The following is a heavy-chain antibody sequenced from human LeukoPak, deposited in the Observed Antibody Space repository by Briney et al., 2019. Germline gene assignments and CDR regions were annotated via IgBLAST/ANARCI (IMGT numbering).Heavy chain of an antibody. Sequence: GGSPRLSCAACVFTFNSYGVHWVRKARDRGLEWVTVLSYDGSNKYYADSVKGRFTISRDNSKNTLYLQMNSVKAEDTAVYYCAKGGYSSSWWFGAFDIWGQGTMVTVSS. CDR3: AKGGYSSSWWFGAFDI. V-gene: IGHV3-30*18. CDR2: LSYDGSNK. J-gene: IGHJ3*02. CDR1: VFTFNSYG. D-gene: IGHD6-13*01.